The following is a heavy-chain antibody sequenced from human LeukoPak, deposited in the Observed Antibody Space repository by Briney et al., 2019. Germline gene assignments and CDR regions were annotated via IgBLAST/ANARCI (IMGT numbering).Heavy chain of an antibody. D-gene: IGHD3-22*01. CDR3: AKKRSITMIVVAAPDFDY. J-gene: IGHJ4*02. V-gene: IGHV3-23*01. CDR2: ISGSGGST. Sequence: GGSLRLSCAASGFTFSSYAMSWVRQAPGKGLEWVSAISGSGGSTYYADSVKGRFTISRDNSKNTLYLRMNSLRAEDTAVYYCAKKRSITMIVVAAPDFDYWGQGTLVTVSS. CDR1: GFTFSSYA.